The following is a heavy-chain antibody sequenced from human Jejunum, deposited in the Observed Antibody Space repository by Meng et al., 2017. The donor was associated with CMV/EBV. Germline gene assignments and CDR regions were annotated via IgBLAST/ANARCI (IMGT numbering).Heavy chain of an antibody. D-gene: IGHD3-3*01. Sequence: CTVSGGSTNTYYWTWIRQPPGKGLEWIGYIYYSGSTNCTPSLKSRVTISLDTSKNQFSLKLNSVTAADTAVYYCARVFGPRYFDYWGQGTLVTVSS. CDR1: GGSTNTYY. J-gene: IGHJ4*02. CDR3: ARVFGPRYFDY. CDR2: IYYSGST. V-gene: IGHV4-59*01.